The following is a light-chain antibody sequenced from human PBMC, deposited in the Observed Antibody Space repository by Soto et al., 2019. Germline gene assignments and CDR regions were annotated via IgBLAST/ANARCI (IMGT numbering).Light chain of an antibody. Sequence: QSALTQPASVSGSPGQSITISCTGTSSDVGSYNLISWYQQYPDKAPKLMIYEVSKGPSGVSNRFSGSKSGNTASLTISGLQAEDEADYYCCSYAGSSTFYVFGSGTKVTVL. CDR1: SSDVGSYNL. J-gene: IGLJ1*01. CDR2: EVS. V-gene: IGLV2-23*02. CDR3: CSYAGSSTFYV.